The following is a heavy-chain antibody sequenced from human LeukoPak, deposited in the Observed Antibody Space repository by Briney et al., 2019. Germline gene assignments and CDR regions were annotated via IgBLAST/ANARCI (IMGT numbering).Heavy chain of an antibody. V-gene: IGHV1-24*01. D-gene: IGHD3-22*01. CDR3: ATGMYYYDSSGFDY. CDR2: FDPEDGET. Sequence: ASVKVFCKVSGYTLTELSMHWVRQAPGKGLEWMGGFDPEDGETIYAQKFQGRVTMTEDTSTDTAYMELSSLRSEDTAVYYCATGMYYYDSSGFDYWGQGTLVTVSS. J-gene: IGHJ4*02. CDR1: GYTLTELS.